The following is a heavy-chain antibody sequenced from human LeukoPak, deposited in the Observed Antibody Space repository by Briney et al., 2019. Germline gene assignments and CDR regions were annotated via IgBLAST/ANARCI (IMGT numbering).Heavy chain of an antibody. Sequence: ASVKVSCKASGGTFSSYAISWVRQAPGQGLEWMGRIIPILGIANYAQKFQGRVTITADKSTSTAYMELSSLRSEDTAVYYCASSEAYCGGDCSLGDAFDIWGQGTMVTVSS. J-gene: IGHJ3*02. CDR2: IIPILGIA. D-gene: IGHD2-21*02. V-gene: IGHV1-69*04. CDR1: GGTFSSYA. CDR3: ASSEAYCGGDCSLGDAFDI.